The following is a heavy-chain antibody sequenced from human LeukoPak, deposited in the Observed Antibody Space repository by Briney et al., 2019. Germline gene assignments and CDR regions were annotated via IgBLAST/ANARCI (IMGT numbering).Heavy chain of an antibody. V-gene: IGHV3-74*01. Sequence: QPGGSLRLSCAASGFTSSSYWMHWVRQVPGKGLVWVSRISGDGTARNYADSVKGRFTISRDDAKNTVDLQMNSLRGEDTAVYYCARDAAVAGGAFDIWGQGTMVTVSS. D-gene: IGHD6-19*01. J-gene: IGHJ3*02. CDR1: GFTSSSYW. CDR2: ISGDGTAR. CDR3: ARDAAVAGGAFDI.